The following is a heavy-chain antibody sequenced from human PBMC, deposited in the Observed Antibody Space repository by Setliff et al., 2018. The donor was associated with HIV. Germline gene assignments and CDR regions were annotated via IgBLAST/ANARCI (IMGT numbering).Heavy chain of an antibody. CDR1: GPSINIHY. CDR3: ARHAAGPDGPFDY. V-gene: IGHV4-59*08. J-gene: IGHJ4*02. Sequence: SETLSLTCTVSGPSINIHYWSWIRQSPGKAFEWIGYIYSTGSTNYNPSLQSRVTISMVASRNQFSLKLSSVIAADTAVYYCARHAAGPDGPFDYWGQGTLVTVSS. CDR2: IYSTGST.